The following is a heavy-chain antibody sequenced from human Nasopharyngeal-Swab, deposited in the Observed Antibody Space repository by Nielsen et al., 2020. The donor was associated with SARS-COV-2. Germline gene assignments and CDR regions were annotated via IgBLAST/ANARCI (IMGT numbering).Heavy chain of an antibody. CDR1: GFTFSSYG. V-gene: IGHV3-30*03. CDR3: AHNRIGYYYYMDV. D-gene: IGHD1-1*01. Sequence: GEPLKISCAASGFTFSSYGMHWVRQAPGKGLEWVAVISYDGSNKYYADSVKGRFTISRDNSKNTLYLQMNSLRAEDTAVYYCAHNRIGYYYYMDVWGKGTTVTVSS. J-gene: IGHJ6*03. CDR2: ISYDGSNK.